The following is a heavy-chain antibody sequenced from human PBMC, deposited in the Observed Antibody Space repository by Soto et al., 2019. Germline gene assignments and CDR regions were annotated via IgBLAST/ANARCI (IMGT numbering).Heavy chain of an antibody. Sequence: SETLSLTCAVYGGSFSGYYWSWIRQPPGKGLEWIGEINHSGSTNYNPSLKSRVTISVDTSKNQFSLKLSSVTAADTAVYYCARGYYYDSSGYYVLDYFDYWGQGTLVTVS. CDR3: ARGYYYDSSGYYVLDYFDY. CDR2: INHSGST. V-gene: IGHV4-34*01. CDR1: GGSFSGYY. J-gene: IGHJ4*02. D-gene: IGHD3-22*01.